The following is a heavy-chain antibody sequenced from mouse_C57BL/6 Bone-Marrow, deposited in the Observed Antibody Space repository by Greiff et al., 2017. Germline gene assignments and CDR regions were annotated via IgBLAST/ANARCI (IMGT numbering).Heavy chain of an antibody. J-gene: IGHJ4*01. D-gene: IGHD1-1*01. V-gene: IGHV1-77*01. Sequence: QVQLQQSGAELVKPGASVKISCKASGYTFTDYYITWVKQRPGQGLEWIGKIGPGSGSTYNNEKFKGKATLTADKSSSTAYMQLSSLTSEDSAVYFCASNYGSSGAMDYWGQGTSVTVSS. CDR2: IGPGSGST. CDR3: ASNYGSSGAMDY. CDR1: GYTFTDYY.